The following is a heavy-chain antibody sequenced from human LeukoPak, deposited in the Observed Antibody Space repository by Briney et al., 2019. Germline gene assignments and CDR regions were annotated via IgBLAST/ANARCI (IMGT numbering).Heavy chain of an antibody. Sequence: PGGSLRLSCAASGFTFSSYGMSWVRQAPGKGLEWVSAISGSGGSTYYADSVKGRFTISRDNSKNTLYLQMNSLRAEDTAVYYCAKARGLTGYYPFDYWGQGTLVTVSS. D-gene: IGHD3-9*01. CDR1: GFTFSSYG. CDR3: AKARGLTGYYPFDY. CDR2: ISGSGGST. V-gene: IGHV3-23*01. J-gene: IGHJ4*02.